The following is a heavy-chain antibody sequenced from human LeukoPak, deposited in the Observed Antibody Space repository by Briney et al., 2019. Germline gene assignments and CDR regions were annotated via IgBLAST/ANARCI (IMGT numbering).Heavy chain of an antibody. V-gene: IGHV3-48*03. D-gene: IGHD7-27*01. Sequence: GGSLRLSCAASGFTFSSYEMNWFRQAPGKGLEWVSYISGSGSNIYYADSVRGRFTISRDNAKNSLYLQMNSLRGDDTAVYHCARGPASGLGMTRFFDSWGQGTLVTVSS. CDR3: ARGPASGLGMTRFFDS. CDR1: GFTFSSYE. CDR2: ISGSGSNI. J-gene: IGHJ4*02.